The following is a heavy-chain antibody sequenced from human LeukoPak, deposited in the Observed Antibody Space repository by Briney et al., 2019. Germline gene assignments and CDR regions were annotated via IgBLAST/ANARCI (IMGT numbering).Heavy chain of an antibody. CDR2: IDHSDSYT. Sequence: GESLKISCKGSGYSFTTYWISWVRQMPGKGLEWMGRIDHSDSYTNYSPSFQGHVTISVDKSISTAYLQWSSLKASDTAMYYCARQGGFYDNRGYNDAFDIWGQGTVVTVSS. D-gene: IGHD3-22*01. CDR1: GYSFTTYW. CDR3: ARQGGFYDNRGYNDAFDI. J-gene: IGHJ3*02. V-gene: IGHV5-10-1*01.